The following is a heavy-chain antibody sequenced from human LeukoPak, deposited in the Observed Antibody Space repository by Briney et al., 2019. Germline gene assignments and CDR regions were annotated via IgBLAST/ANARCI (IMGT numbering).Heavy chain of an antibody. J-gene: IGHJ2*01. D-gene: IGHD3-3*01. CDR1: GYTFTSYG. CDR2: ISAYNGNT. CDR3: ARVVTIFGVVIIRGGDWYFDL. Sequence: GASVKVSCKASGYTFTSYGITWVRQAPGQGLEWMGWISAYNGNTNYAQKLQGRVTMTTDTSTSTAYMELRSLRSDDTAVYYCARVVTIFGVVIIRGGDWYFDLWGRGTLVTVSS. V-gene: IGHV1-18*01.